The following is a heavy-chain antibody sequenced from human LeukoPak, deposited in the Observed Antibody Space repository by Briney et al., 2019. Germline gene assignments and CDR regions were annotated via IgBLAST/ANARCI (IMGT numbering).Heavy chain of an antibody. CDR1: GYTFTSYG. D-gene: IGHD4-17*01. CDR3: ARGIWSTTVTAYSLDY. CDR2: ISAYNGNK. Sequence: AAVKVSCKAAGYTFTSYGISWVREAPGQGLEWVGLISAYNGNKNYAQNLKGRVTMTTDTSTSTAYMQLSSLSSDDMAVYYCARGIWSTTVTAYSLDYWGQGTLVTVSS. J-gene: IGHJ4*02. V-gene: IGHV1-18*03.